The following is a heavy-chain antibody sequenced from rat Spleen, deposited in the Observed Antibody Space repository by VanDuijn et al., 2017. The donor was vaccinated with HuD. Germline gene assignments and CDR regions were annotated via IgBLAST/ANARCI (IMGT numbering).Heavy chain of an antibody. CDR1: GFTFSDYG. D-gene: IGHD1-9*01. V-gene: IGHV5-29*01. CDR3: VRHGYTRYYFDY. J-gene: IGHJ2*01. Sequence: EVQLVESGGGLVQPGRSLKLSCAASGFTFSDYGMAWVRQAPTKGLEWVATISYGDSSGHSSTYYPDSVQGRFTISRDNTKSTLYLQMDSLKSEDTASYYCVRHGYTRYYFDYWGQGVMVTVSS. CDR2: ISYGDSSGHSST.